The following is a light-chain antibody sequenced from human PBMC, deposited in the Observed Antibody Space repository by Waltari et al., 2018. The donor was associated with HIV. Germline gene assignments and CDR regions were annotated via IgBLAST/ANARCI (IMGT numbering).Light chain of an antibody. V-gene: IGKV1-39*01. CDR3: QQRYSTPLP. CDR1: QAICNK. Sequence: DIQMTQSPPSLSASVGDIVTITCRARQAICNKLNWYKQTVGRAPELLIYAASNLQTGVPSRFRGRTSCTDFTLTISSLQPEDLATSYRQQRYSTPLPFGPRPKVDV. CDR2: AAS. J-gene: IGKJ3*01.